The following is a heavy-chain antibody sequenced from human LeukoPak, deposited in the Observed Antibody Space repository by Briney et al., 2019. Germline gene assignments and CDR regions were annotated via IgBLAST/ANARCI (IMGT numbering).Heavy chain of an antibody. Sequence: PGGSLRLSCAASGFTFSSYAMSWVRQAPGKGLEWVSVISGSGGRTYYADSVKGRFTISRDNSKNTLYVQMNSLRAKDTAVYYCAKDLPAATIDYYFDYWGQGTLVTVSS. CDR3: AKDLPAATIDYYFDY. V-gene: IGHV3-23*01. J-gene: IGHJ4*02. CDR1: GFTFSSYA. CDR2: ISGSGGRT. D-gene: IGHD5-12*01.